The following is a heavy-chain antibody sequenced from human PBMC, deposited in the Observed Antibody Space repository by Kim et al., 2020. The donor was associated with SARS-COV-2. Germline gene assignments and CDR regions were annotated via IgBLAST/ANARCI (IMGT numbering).Heavy chain of an antibody. CDR3: ARHSLSVSPDF. J-gene: IGHJ4*02. D-gene: IGHD6-19*01. CDR1: GYAFSSYW. V-gene: IGHV5-51*01. CDR2: IFPGDSDT. Sequence: KVSCKGSGYAFSSYWIGWVRQVPGKGLEWMGIIFPGDSDTKYSPSLEGQVTISVDKSLNTAYLQWSRLKASDTGIYFCARHSLSVSPDFWGPGTLVTVSP.